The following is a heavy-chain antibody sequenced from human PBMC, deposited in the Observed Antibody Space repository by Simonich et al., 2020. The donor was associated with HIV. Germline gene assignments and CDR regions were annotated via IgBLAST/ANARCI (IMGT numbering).Heavy chain of an antibody. D-gene: IGHD6-6*01. V-gene: IGHV3-30*07. CDR2: ISHDGSNK. CDR1: GFTFSSYA. Sequence: QVQLVESGGGVVQPGRSLRLSCAASGFTFSSYAMHWVRQAPGKGLEWVADISHDGSNKYYADSVKGRFTISRDNSKNTLYLQMNSLRAEDTAVYYCARDRTIAAPGAFDYWGQGTLVTVSS. J-gene: IGHJ4*02. CDR3: ARDRTIAAPGAFDY.